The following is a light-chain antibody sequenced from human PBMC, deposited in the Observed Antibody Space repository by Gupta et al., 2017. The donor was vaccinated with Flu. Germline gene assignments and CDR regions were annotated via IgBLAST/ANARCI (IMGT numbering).Light chain of an antibody. CDR3: QQYNNWPPVT. V-gene: IGKV3-15*01. Sequence: EIVMTQSPATLSVSPGERATLSCRASQCISTNLAWYQQRPGQAPRLLIHGAFSRATGTPARFSGSVSGTEFTLTISSLQSEDSGVYYCQQYNNWPPVTFGGGTRVEIK. J-gene: IGKJ4*01. CDR1: QCISTN. CDR2: GAF.